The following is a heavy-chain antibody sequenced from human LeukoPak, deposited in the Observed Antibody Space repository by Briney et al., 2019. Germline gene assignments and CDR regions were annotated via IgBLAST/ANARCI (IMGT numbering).Heavy chain of an antibody. CDR3: ATRKIAARRAFDI. V-gene: IGHV1-24*01. D-gene: IGHD6-6*01. CDR2: FDPEDGET. Sequence: ASVKVSCKVSGYTLTELSMHWVRQAPGKGLEWMGGFDPEDGETIYAQKFQGRVTMTEDTSTDTAYMELSSLRSENTAVYYCATRKIAARRAFDIWGQGTMVTVSS. J-gene: IGHJ3*02. CDR1: GYTLTELS.